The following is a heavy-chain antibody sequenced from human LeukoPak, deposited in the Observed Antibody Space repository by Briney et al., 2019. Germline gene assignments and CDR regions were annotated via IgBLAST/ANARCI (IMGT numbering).Heavy chain of an antibody. CDR1: GVSISSYY. CDR3: ARGTYYDFWSGYYNPNYFDY. Sequence: MTSETLSLTCTVSGVSISSYYWSWIRQPPGKGLEWIGYIYYSGSTNYNPSLKSRVTISVDTSKNQFSLKLSSVTAADTAVYYCARGTYYDFWSGYYNPNYFDYWGQGTLVTVSS. D-gene: IGHD3-3*01. CDR2: IYYSGST. V-gene: IGHV4-59*01. J-gene: IGHJ4*02.